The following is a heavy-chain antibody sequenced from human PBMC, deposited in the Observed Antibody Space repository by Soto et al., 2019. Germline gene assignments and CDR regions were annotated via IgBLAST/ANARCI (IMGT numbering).Heavy chain of an antibody. J-gene: IGHJ4*01. V-gene: IGHV4-59*01. CDR3: ARDATLRH. D-gene: IGHD2-15*01. Sequence: PSETLSLTCTVFGDSMDSVYWNWIRLPPGNGLEWIGYIYYTGSTNYNPSLKSRVSISIDTSKNQFSLQLSSVTAADTAIYYFARDATLRHWVRGTLVTVSS. CDR1: GDSMDSVY. CDR2: IYYTGST.